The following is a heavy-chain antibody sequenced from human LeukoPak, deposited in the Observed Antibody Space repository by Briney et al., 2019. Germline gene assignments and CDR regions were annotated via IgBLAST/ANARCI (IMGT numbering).Heavy chain of an antibody. CDR3: ARGGQSKYDSSGYLNYFDY. CDR1: GFTFSSYV. CDR2: ISSNGGST. J-gene: IGHJ4*02. Sequence: GGSLRLSCAASGFTFSSYVMYWVRQAPGKGLEYVSSISSNGGSTYYANSVKGRFTISRDNSENTLYLQMGSLRAEDMAVYYCARGGQSKYDSSGYLNYFDYWGQGTLVTVSS. V-gene: IGHV3-64*01. D-gene: IGHD3-22*01.